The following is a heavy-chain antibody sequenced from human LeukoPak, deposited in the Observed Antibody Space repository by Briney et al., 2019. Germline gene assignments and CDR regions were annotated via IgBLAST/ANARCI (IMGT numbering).Heavy chain of an antibody. D-gene: IGHD6-19*01. Sequence: ASVKVSCKASGYVFTSYDINWVRQATGQGLEWMGWMIPDSGNTGYAQKFQGRVTMTRNTSINTAYLELSSLRSDDTAVYYCAVRAGIYWFDPWGQGTLVTVSP. J-gene: IGHJ5*02. CDR3: AVRAGIYWFDP. CDR2: MIPDSGNT. CDR1: GYVFTSYD. V-gene: IGHV1-8*01.